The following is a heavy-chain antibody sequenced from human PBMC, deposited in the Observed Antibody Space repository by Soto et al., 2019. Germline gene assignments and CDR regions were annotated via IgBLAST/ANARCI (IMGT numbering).Heavy chain of an antibody. Sequence: QVQLGQYGAEVKKPGSSVKVSCKASGGTFSSYAISWVRQAPGQGLEWVGGIIPIFGTANYAQKFQGRVTITADESTSTAYMELSSLRSEDTAVYYCARRRDVYQPDQFDSWGQGTLVTVSS. CDR3: ARRRDVYQPDQFDS. D-gene: IGHD2-2*01. CDR2: IIPIFGTA. CDR1: GGTFSSYA. J-gene: IGHJ4*02. V-gene: IGHV1-69*12.